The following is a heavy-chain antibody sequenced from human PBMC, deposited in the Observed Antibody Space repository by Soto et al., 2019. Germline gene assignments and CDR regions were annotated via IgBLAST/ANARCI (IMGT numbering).Heavy chain of an antibody. CDR3: ARVWGGAFDI. D-gene: IGHD3-10*01. CDR2: IYYSGST. J-gene: IGHJ3*02. V-gene: IGHV4-61*01. CDR1: CGSISNIRDY. Sequence: SETLSLTSTVSCGSISNIRDYWIWIRQTPGKGLEWIGYIYYSGSTNYNPSLKSRVTISVDTSKNQFSLKLSSVTAADTAVYYCARVWGGAFDIWGQGTMVTVSS.